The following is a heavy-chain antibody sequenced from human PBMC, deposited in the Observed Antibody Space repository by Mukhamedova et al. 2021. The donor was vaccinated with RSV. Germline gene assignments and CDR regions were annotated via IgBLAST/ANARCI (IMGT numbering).Heavy chain of an antibody. Sequence: IPIFGTANYAQKFQGRVTITADESTSTAYMELSSLRSEDTAVYYCARSGTFEIGVNYYDSSGSLDYWGQGTLVTVSS. V-gene: IGHV1-69*01. CDR2: IPIFGTA. D-gene: IGHD3-22*01. J-gene: IGHJ4*02. CDR3: ARSGTFEIGVNYYDSSGSLDY.